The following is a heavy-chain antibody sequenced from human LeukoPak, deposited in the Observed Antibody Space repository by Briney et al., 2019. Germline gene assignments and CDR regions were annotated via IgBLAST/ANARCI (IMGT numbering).Heavy chain of an antibody. CDR3: AQDIVVVPAANPTNWFDP. CDR1: GGSISSSSYY. Sequence: SETLSLTCTASGGSISSSSYYWGWIRQPPGKVLEWIGSIYYSGSTYYNPSLKSRVTISVDTSKNQFSLKLSSVTAADTAVYYCAQDIVVVPAANPTNWFDPWGQGTLVTVSS. D-gene: IGHD2-2*01. CDR2: IYYSGST. V-gene: IGHV4-39*01. J-gene: IGHJ5*02.